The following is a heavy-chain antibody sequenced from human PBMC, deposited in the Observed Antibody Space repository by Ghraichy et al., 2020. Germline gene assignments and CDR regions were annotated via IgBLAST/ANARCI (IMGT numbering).Heavy chain of an antibody. D-gene: IGHD1-1*01. V-gene: IGHV4-59*08. Sequence: SETLSLTCSVSGDSISGHYWSWIRQPPGKGLEWVGYISYVGSTIYNSSLETRVTISIDTSKNQFSLRLRSVTAADTAVYYCVRHQGGTTYDYWGQGTLVTVSS. CDR1: GDSISGHY. CDR3: VRHQGGTTYDY. CDR2: ISYVGST. J-gene: IGHJ4*02.